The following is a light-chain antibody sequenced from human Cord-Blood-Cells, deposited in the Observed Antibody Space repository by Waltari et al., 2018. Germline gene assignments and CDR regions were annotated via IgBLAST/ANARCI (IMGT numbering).Light chain of an antibody. CDR2: YDS. V-gene: IGLV3-21*04. Sequence: SYVLTQPPSVSVAPGKTARITCGGTNIGSKSVHWNQQKPGQAPVLVIYYDSDRPSGIPERFSGSNSGNTATLTISRVEAGDEADYYCQVWDSSSDHVFGTGTKVTVL. CDR3: QVWDSSSDHV. J-gene: IGLJ1*01. CDR1: NIGSKS.